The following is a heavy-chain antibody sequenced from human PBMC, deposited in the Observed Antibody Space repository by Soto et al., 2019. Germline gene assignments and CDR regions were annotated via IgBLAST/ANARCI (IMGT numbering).Heavy chain of an antibody. CDR2: ISYDGSNK. D-gene: IGHD2-15*01. Sequence: QVQLVESGGGVVQPGRSLRLSCAASGFTFSSYGMHWVRQAPGKGLEWVAVISYDGSNKYYADSVKGRFTISRDNSKNTRYLQMSSLRAEDTAVYYCAKDRGGHWSGGRCPWVYYYGIDVRGQMTTVTVSS. CDR1: GFTFSSYG. CDR3: AKDRGGHWSGGRCPWVYYYGIDV. V-gene: IGHV3-30*18. J-gene: IGHJ6*02.